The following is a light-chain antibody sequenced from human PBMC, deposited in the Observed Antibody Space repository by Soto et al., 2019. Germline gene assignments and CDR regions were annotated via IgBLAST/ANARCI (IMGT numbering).Light chain of an antibody. CDR1: QSVDRY. V-gene: IGKV1-5*01. Sequence: DIQMTQSPSTLSASVGDRVSITCRASQSVDRYLAWYQQKPGKAPHLLIYDASSLESGVPSRFSGSGCGTEFTLTITSLQTDDFTTFYCQQYKDYTWTFGQGTKVEV. CDR3: QQYKDYTWT. J-gene: IGKJ1*01. CDR2: DAS.